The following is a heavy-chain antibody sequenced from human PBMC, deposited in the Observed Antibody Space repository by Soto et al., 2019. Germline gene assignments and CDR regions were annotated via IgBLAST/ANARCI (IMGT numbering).Heavy chain of an antibody. CDR1: GFNFGAYG. V-gene: IGHV3-30*18. CDR3: AKDRRDGYTTCSRCYGVDV. D-gene: IGHD5-18*01. Sequence: QVQLVESGGGVVQPGTSLRLACEASGFNFGAYGMHWVRQAPGKGLEWVAVISHDGTKTYYSDSVKGRFTVSRDNSKNVLYVQLVSLSPDDTAVYSCAKDRRDGYTTCSRCYGVDVWGQGTTVTVSS. CDR2: ISHDGTKT. J-gene: IGHJ6*02.